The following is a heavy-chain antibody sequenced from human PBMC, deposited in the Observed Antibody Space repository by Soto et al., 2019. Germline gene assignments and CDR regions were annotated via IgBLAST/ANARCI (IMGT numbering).Heavy chain of an antibody. J-gene: IGHJ6*02. D-gene: IGHD2-15*01. CDR2: IHYRGST. V-gene: IGHV4-61*01. CDR3: XXXXXXXXXXXXXXXXXDL. CDR1: GGSVSSGSYY. Sequence: TLSLTCTVSGGSVSSGSYYWSWIRQPXXXXLDCIAFIHYRGSTNHNPSLKSRVTISVDTSKNQFSLKLSSVTAAGTAVYXXXXXXXXXXXXXXXXXXXDLWRQGTTAIVSS.